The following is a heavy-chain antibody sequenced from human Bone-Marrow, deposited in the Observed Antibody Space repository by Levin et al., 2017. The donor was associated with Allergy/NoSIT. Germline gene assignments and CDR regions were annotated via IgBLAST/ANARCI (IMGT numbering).Heavy chain of an antibody. V-gene: IGHV1-46*01. Sequence: ASVKVSCKASGYTFRNYYLYWVRQAPGQGLEWMGIINPSDDTVNYAQKFEGRVTLTRDTSTSTVYMELRSLTSEDTAVYYCARDRREQRYDAFDVWGQGTMVTVSA. CDR3: ARDRREQRYDAFDV. CDR1: GYTFRNYY. D-gene: IGHD1/OR15-1a*01. CDR2: INPSDDTV. J-gene: IGHJ3*01.